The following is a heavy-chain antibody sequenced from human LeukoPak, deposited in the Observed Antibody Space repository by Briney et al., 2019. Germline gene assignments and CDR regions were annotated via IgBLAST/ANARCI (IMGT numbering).Heavy chain of an antibody. CDR2: IYFSGTT. D-gene: IGHD3-22*01. CDR3: ARHAIDSSGYYLDYFDL. Sequence: PSETLSLTCTVSGGANSSSSYYGGWIRQPPGKGLEWVGSIYFSGTTYYKPSLRSRVTISVDTSKNQFSLRLSSVTAADTTVYYCARHAIDSSGYYLDYFDLWGQRTLVTVSS. V-gene: IGHV4-39*01. CDR1: GGANSSSSYY. J-gene: IGHJ4*02.